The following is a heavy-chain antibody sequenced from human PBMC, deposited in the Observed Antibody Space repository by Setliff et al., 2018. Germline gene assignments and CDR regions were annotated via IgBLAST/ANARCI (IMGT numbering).Heavy chain of an antibody. CDR3: ARMGYGDYNYFDY. J-gene: IGHJ4*02. CDR2: IYWDDDQ. V-gene: IGHV2-5*08. D-gene: IGHD4-17*01. Sequence: TLSLTCTVSGDSIRRGDYWSWIRQHPGKGLEWLALIYWDDDQRYSPSLKSRLRITKDASKNQVVLTMTNMDPVDTATYYCARMGYGDYNYFDYWGQGTLVTVSS. CDR1: GDSIRRGDYW.